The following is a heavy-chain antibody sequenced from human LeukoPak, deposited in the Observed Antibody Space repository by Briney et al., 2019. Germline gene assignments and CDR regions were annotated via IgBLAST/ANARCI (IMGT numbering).Heavy chain of an antibody. D-gene: IGHD3-9*01. V-gene: IGHV3-9*01. CDR1: GFTFDDYA. CDR2: ISWNSGSI. J-gene: IGHJ4*02. Sequence: GGSLRLSCAASGFTFDDYAMHWVRQAPGKGLEWVSGISWNSGSIGYADSVKGRFTISRDNAKNSLYLQMNGLRAEDTALYYCAKDIGPDILTGYGGVDYWGQGTLVTVSS. CDR3: AKDIGPDILTGYGGVDY.